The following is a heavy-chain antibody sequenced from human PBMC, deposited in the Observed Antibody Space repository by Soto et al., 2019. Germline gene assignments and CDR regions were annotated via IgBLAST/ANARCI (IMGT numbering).Heavy chain of an antibody. CDR2: IKQDGSEQ. CDR1: GFTFSSSW. V-gene: IGHV3-7*01. CDR3: ARDPGEEAAAGTYYYYYGMDV. J-gene: IGHJ6*02. Sequence: PGGSLRLSCAASGFTFSSSWMSWVRQAPGEGLEWVANIKQDGSEQYYVDSVKGRFTISRDNAKNSLYLRMNSLRAEDTAVYYCARDPGEEAAAGTYYYYYGMDVWVQGTTVTVSS. D-gene: IGHD6-13*01.